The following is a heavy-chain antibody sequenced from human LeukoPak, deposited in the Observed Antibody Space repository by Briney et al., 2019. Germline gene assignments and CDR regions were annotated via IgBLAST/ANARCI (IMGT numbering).Heavy chain of an antibody. CDR1: GFTFRSHA. CDR3: AKDFRIGYSAHFDY. CDR2: IYENGGTT. J-gene: IGHJ4*02. V-gene: IGHV3-23*01. D-gene: IGHD2-21*01. Sequence: LSGGSLRLSCVGSGFTFRSHAMSWVRQAPEKGLEFVSGIYENGGTTYYADSVKGRFSISRDNSKNTLYLQTDSLRGEDTAVYYCAKDFRIGYSAHFDYWGQGALVTVSS.